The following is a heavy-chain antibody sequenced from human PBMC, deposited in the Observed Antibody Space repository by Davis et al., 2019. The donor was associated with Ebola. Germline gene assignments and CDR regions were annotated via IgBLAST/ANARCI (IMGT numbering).Heavy chain of an antibody. CDR1: GYIFTSYG. J-gene: IGHJ6*02. Sequence: AASVKVSRKASGYIFTSYGISWVRQAPRQGLEWMGWISTYNGNTNFAQKLQGRVTMTTDTSTSSAYMELRNLRSEDTAVYYCARMAAAGTKLDVWGQGTTVTVSS. V-gene: IGHV1-18*04. D-gene: IGHD6-13*01. CDR2: ISTYNGNT. CDR3: ARMAAAGTKLDV.